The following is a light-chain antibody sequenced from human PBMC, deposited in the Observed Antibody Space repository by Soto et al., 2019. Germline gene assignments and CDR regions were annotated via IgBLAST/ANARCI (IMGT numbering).Light chain of an antibody. V-gene: IGLV2-14*01. CDR1: SSDDGGYNY. CDR3: SSYTSTSTPCV. CDR2: EVS. J-gene: IGLJ1*01. Sequence: QSVLTQPASVSGSPGESITISCTGTSSDDGGYNYVSWYQLHPGKAPKLIIYEVSHRPSGASNRFSGYKSGNTASLTISGLQAEDEADYYCSSYTSTSTPCVFGTGTKVTVL.